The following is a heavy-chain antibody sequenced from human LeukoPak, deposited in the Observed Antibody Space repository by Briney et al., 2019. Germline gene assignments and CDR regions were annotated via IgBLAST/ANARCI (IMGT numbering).Heavy chain of an antibody. CDR1: GGSISSSSYY. V-gene: IGHV4-39*07. J-gene: IGHJ5*02. Sequence: KPSETLSLTCTVSGGSISSSSYYWGWIRQPPGKGLEWIGSIYYSGSTYYNPSLKSRVTISVDTSKNQFSLKLSSVTAADTAVYYCARGRRRRQLPLNNWFDPWGQGTLVTVSS. CDR2: IYYSGST. D-gene: IGHD2-2*01. CDR3: ARGRRRRQLPLNNWFDP.